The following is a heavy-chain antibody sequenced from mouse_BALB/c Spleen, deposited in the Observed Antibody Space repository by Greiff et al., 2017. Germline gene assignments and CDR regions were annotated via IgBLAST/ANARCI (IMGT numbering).Heavy chain of an antibody. CDR3: ARGYYGSYYAMDY. Sequence: EVKLMESGGGLVQPGGSLKLSCAASGFTFSSYGMSWVRQTPDKRLELVATINSNGGSTYYPDSVKGRFTISRDNAKNTLYLQMSSLKSEDTAMYYCARGYYGSYYAMDYWGQGTSVTVSS. J-gene: IGHJ4*01. CDR2: INSNGGST. V-gene: IGHV5-6-3*01. D-gene: IGHD1-1*01. CDR1: GFTFSSYG.